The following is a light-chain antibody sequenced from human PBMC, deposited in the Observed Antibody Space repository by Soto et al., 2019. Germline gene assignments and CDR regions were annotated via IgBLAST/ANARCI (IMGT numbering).Light chain of an antibody. J-gene: IGKJ1*01. CDR3: QQYTARPPWT. CDR2: GAS. CDR1: HHVATN. Sequence: EIVMTQSPVTLSVSPGERATLSCMASHHVATNLAWYQQKPGQPPRLLIYGASTRATGVSARFSGSGSGTEFTPTISSLQSDDFAGYYCQQYTARPPWTFGQGTRV. V-gene: IGKV3-15*01.